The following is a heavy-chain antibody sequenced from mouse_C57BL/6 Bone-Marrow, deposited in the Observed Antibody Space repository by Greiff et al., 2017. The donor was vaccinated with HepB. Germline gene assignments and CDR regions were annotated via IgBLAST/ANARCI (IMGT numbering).Heavy chain of an antibody. J-gene: IGHJ3*01. V-gene: IGHV1-26*01. CDR3: AREGYDRFAY. CDR1: GYTFTDYY. D-gene: IGHD2-2*01. Sequence: VQLKESGPELVKPGASVKISCKASGYTFTDYYMNWVKQSHGKSLEWIGDINPNNGGTSYNQKFKGKATLTVDKSSSTAYMELRSLTSEDSAVYYCAREGYDRFAYWGQGTLVTVSA. CDR2: INPNNGGT.